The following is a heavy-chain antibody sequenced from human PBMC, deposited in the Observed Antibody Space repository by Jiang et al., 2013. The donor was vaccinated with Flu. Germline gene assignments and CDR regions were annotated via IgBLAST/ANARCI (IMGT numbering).Heavy chain of an antibody. CDR1: GFSLSTSGMC. V-gene: IGHV2-70*01. J-gene: IGHJ3*02. Sequence: TLTCTFSGFSLSTSGMCVSWIRQPPGKALEWLALIDWDDDKYYSTSLKTRLTISKDTSKNQVVLTMTNMDPVDTATYYCARINGGSYLPFDIWGQGTMVTVSS. CDR2: IDWDDDK. D-gene: IGHD1-26*01. CDR3: ARINGGSYLPFDI.